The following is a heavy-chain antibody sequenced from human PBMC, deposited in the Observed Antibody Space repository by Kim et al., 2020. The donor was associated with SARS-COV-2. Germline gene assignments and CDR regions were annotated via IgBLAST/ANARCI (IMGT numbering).Heavy chain of an antibody. V-gene: IGHV4-59*13. Sequence: SETLSLTCTVSGGSISSYYWSWIRQPPGKGLEWIGYIYYSGSTNYNPSLKSRVTISVDTSKNQFSLKLSSVTAADTAVYYCARAWGGVSIAAAGTEFDYWGQGTLVTVSS. J-gene: IGHJ4*02. D-gene: IGHD6-13*01. CDR2: IYYSGST. CDR3: ARAWGGVSIAAAGTEFDY. CDR1: GGSISSYY.